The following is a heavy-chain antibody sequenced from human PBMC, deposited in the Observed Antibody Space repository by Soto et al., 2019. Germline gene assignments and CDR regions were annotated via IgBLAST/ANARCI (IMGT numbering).Heavy chain of an antibody. D-gene: IGHD3-10*01. Sequence: GKGLEWIGYIYYSGSTNYNPSLKSRVTISVDTSKNPFSLKLSSVTAADTAVYYCARRESSRSEWVGEVLSVFGLDISGQGTIVTV. CDR2: IYYSGST. V-gene: IGHV4-59*08. CDR3: ARRESSRSEWVGEVLSVFGLDI. J-gene: IGHJ3*02.